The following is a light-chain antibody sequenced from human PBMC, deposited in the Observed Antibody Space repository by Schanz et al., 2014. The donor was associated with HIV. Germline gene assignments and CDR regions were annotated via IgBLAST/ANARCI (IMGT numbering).Light chain of an antibody. CDR1: EYVSGNY. CDR3: QHYGSS. V-gene: IGKV3D-20*01. Sequence: EIVLTQSPATLSLSPGERATLSCRASEYVSGNYVAWYQQKPGLAPRLLIYDASSRATGIPDRFSGGGSGTDFSLTISRLEPEDFAVYYCQHYGSSFGPGTKVDIK. J-gene: IGKJ3*01. CDR2: DAS.